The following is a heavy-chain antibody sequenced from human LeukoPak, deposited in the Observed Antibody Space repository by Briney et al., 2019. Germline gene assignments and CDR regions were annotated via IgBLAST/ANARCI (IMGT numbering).Heavy chain of an antibody. CDR3: ARDDYRGVTNFDP. Sequence: NSSETLSLTCTVSGGSISPYFWSWMRQTPGEGLEWIGYISYTGSTNYNPALKSRVAISVDTSKDQFSLQLTSVTAADTAVYYCARDDYRGVTNFDPWGQGTLVTVSS. D-gene: IGHD3-10*01. CDR2: ISYTGST. J-gene: IGHJ5*02. CDR1: GGSISPYF. V-gene: IGHV4-59*01.